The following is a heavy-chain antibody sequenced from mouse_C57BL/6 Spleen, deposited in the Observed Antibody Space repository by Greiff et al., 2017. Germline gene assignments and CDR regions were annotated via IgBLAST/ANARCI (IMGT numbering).Heavy chain of an antibody. CDR3: ARGDLDFDY. CDR2: INPNNGGT. J-gene: IGHJ2*01. Sequence: VQLQQSGPELVKPGASVKISCKASGYTFTDYYMNWVKQSHGKSLEWIGDINPNNGGTSYNQKFKGKATLTVDKSSSTAYMELRSLTSEDSAVYYCARGDLDFDYWGQGTTLTVSS. V-gene: IGHV1-26*01. CDR1: GYTFTDYY.